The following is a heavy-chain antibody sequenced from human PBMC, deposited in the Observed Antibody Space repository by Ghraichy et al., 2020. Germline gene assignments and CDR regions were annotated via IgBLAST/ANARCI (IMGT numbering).Heavy chain of an antibody. V-gene: IGHV3-48*02. CDR3: AGGATVGERIAFDI. Sequence: GGSLRLSCAASGFTFSNYGMNWVRQAPGKGLEWVSYISISSTSTQYADSVKGRFTISRDNAKNSLYLQMNSLRDEDTAVYYCAGGATVGERIAFDIWGQGTIVTVSS. CDR2: ISISSTST. CDR1: GFTFSNYG. J-gene: IGHJ3*02. D-gene: IGHD3-16*01.